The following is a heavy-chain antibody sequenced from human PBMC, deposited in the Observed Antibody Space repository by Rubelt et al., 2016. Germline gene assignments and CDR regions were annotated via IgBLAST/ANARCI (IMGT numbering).Heavy chain of an antibody. Sequence: DCLKGRFTISRDNAKNSLYLEVNSLRAEDTAVYYCASNVGYCSSTSCYGGWGQGTLVTVSS. V-gene: IGHV3-11*06. D-gene: IGHD2-2*01. CDR3: ASNVGYCSSTSCYGG. J-gene: IGHJ4*02.